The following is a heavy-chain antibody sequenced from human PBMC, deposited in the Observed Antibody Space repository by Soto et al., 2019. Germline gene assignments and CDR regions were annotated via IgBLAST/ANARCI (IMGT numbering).Heavy chain of an antibody. D-gene: IGHD2-21*02. J-gene: IGHJ5*02. Sequence: GASVKVSCKASGYTFTSYYMHWVRQAPGQGLEWMGIINPSGGSTSYAQKFQGRVTMTRDTSTSTVYMELSSLRSEDTAVYYCAREKGDPKSEGPNWFDPWGQGTLVTVSS. CDR3: AREKGDPKSEGPNWFDP. V-gene: IGHV1-46*01. CDR1: GYTFTSYY. CDR2: INPSGGST.